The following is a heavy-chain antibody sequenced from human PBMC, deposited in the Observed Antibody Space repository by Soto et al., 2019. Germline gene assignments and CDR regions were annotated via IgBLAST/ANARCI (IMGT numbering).Heavy chain of an antibody. J-gene: IGHJ3*02. Sequence: GGSLRLSCAASGFTFSSYSMNWVRQAPGKGLEWVSSISSSSSYIYYADSVKGRFTISRDNAKNSLYLQMNSLRAEDTAVYYCARVLVAGTDAFDIWGQGTMVTVSS. D-gene: IGHD6-19*01. CDR2: ISSSSSYI. V-gene: IGHV3-21*01. CDR1: GFTFSSYS. CDR3: ARVLVAGTDAFDI.